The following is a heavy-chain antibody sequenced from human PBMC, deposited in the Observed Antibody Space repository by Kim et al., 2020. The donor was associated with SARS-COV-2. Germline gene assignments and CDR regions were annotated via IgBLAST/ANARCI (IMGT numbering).Heavy chain of an antibody. CDR3: ARHRSSGGNRGVDY. Sequence: SETLSLTCAVSGDSISGSTYYWGWIRQPPGKGLEWIGTVSSTANTFYSSSLKSRVIISVDTSKNQFSLRLDSLTAADTALYYCARHRSSGGNRGVDYWG. J-gene: IGHJ4*01. D-gene: IGHD3-10*01. CDR1: GDSISGSTYY. CDR2: VSSTANT. V-gene: IGHV4-39*01.